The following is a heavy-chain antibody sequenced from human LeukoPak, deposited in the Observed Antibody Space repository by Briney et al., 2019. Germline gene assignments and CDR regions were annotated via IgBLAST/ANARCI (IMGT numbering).Heavy chain of an antibody. V-gene: IGHV4-4*07. D-gene: IGHD3-22*01. J-gene: IGHJ5*02. CDR1: GGSISSYY. Sequence: SETLSLTCTVSGGSISSYYWSWIRQPAGKGLEWIGRIYTSGSTNYNPSLKSRVTMSVDTSKNQFSLKLSSVTAADTAVYYCARAKFYDSSGYYHPHNWFDPWGQGTLVTVSS. CDR2: IYTSGST. CDR3: ARAKFYDSSGYYHPHNWFDP.